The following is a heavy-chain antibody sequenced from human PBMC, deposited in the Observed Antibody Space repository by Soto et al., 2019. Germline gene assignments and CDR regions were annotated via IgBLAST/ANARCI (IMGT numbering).Heavy chain of an antibody. CDR2: IMPIFRAP. CDR3: ASWLKGPDIGNYYYGMDV. Sequence: QVQLVQSGAEVKKPGSSVKVSCKASGGAFSDYAFSWVRQAPGQGLEWLGGIMPIFRAPDYAQKFQGRVTITADAFTGTAYMEMNSLRSEDTAVYYCASWLKGPDIGNYYYGMDVWGQGTTVTVS. CDR1: GGAFSDYA. V-gene: IGHV1-69*12. D-gene: IGHD2-15*01. J-gene: IGHJ6*02.